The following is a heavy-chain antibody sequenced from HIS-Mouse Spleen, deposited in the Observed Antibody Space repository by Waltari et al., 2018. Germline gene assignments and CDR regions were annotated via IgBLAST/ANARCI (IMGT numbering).Heavy chain of an antibody. Sequence: QVQLPQWGAGPLKPSETLSLTCAVYGGSFSGYYWRWIRQPPGKGLEWIGEINHSGSTNYNPSLKSRVTISVDTSKNQFSLKLSSVTAADTAVYYCARMGPASGSYGDYWGQGTLVTVSS. V-gene: IGHV4-34*01. J-gene: IGHJ4*02. D-gene: IGHD1-26*01. CDR1: GGSFSGYY. CDR2: INHSGST. CDR3: ARMGPASGSYGDY.